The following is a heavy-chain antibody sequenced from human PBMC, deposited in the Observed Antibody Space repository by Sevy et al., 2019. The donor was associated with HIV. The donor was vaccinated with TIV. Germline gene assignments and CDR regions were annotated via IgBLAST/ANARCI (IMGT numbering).Heavy chain of an antibody. Sequence: GGSLRLSCVAFGFIFSTDWMHWVRQAPGKGLVWVSRIDTDGSDTSYADSVKGRFTISRDNAKNTLYLQMNSLRAEDTAVYYCVRDRPGPKHYMDVWGKGTTVTVSS. CDR1: GFIFSTDW. CDR3: VRDRPGPKHYMDV. CDR2: IDTDGSDT. V-gene: IGHV3-74*01. J-gene: IGHJ6*03.